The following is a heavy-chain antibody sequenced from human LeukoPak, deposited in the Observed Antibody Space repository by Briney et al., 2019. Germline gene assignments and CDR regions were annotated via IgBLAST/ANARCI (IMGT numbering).Heavy chain of an antibody. CDR1: GGSISSYY. Sequence: PSETLSLTCTGSGGSISSYYWSWIRQPPGKGLEWIGYIYYSGSTNYNPSLKSRVTISVDTSKNQFSLKLSSVTAADTAVYYCARIGKAAARFAFEIWGQGTMVTVSS. D-gene: IGHD6-13*01. CDR2: IYYSGST. J-gene: IGHJ3*02. V-gene: IGHV4-59*01. CDR3: ARIGKAAARFAFEI.